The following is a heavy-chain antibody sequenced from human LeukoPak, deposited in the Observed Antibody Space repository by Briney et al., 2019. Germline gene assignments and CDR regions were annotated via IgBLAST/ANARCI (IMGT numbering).Heavy chain of an antibody. Sequence: GRSLRLSCAASGFTFSYSSMNGVCQTPGKGLERGSSISSSGSYIYYGDLVKGGLTFSRDNTKYSLYLQMTRLRAEDTAVYYCARVWSPPYTSSWTYYFDNWGQGTLVTVSS. CDR2: ISSSGSYI. V-gene: IGHV3-21*01. D-gene: IGHD6-13*01. CDR3: ARVWSPPYTSSWTYYFDN. CDR1: GFTFSYSS. J-gene: IGHJ4*02.